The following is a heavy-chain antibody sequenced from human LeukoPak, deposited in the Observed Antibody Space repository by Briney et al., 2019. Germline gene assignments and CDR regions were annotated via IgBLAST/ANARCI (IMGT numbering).Heavy chain of an antibody. CDR1: GGSISSGGYY. CDR3: ARDYDFWSGEEDV. CDR2: IYHSGST. D-gene: IGHD3-3*01. Sequence: SETLSLTCTVSGGSISSGGYYWSWIRQPPGKGLEWIRYIYHSGSTYYNPSFKSRVTISVDRSKNQFSLKLSSVTAADTAVYYCARDYDFWSGEEDVWGKGTTVTVSS. J-gene: IGHJ6*04. V-gene: IGHV4-30-2*01.